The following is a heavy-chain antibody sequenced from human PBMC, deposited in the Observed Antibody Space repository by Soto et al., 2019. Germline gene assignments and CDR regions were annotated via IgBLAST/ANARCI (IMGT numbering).Heavy chain of an antibody. CDR3: ATDPPITMVRGVSKGLPHSGY. V-gene: IGHV1-24*01. J-gene: IGHJ4*02. CDR1: GYTLTELS. CDR2: FDPEDGET. Sequence: ASVKVSCKVSGYTLTELSMHWVRQAPGKGLEWMGGFDPEDGETIYAQKFQGRVTMTEDTSTDTAYMELSSLRSEDTAVYYCATDPPITMVRGVSKGLPHSGYWGQGTLVTVSS. D-gene: IGHD3-10*01.